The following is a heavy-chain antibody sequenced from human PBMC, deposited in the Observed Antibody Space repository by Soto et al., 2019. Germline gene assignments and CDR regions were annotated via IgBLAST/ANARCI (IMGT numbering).Heavy chain of an antibody. D-gene: IGHD6-13*01. CDR3: ARDSSSWPFNPNYYYGMDV. CDR1: GGSISSGDYY. Sequence: QVQLQESGPGLVKPSQTLSLTCTVSGGSISSGDYYWSWIRQPPGKGLEWIGYIYYSGSTYYNPFLSSRVTVSVDTSKNQFSLKLSSVTAADTSVYYCARDSSSWPFNPNYYYGMDVWGQGTTVTVSS. V-gene: IGHV4-30-4*01. CDR2: IYYSGST. J-gene: IGHJ6*02.